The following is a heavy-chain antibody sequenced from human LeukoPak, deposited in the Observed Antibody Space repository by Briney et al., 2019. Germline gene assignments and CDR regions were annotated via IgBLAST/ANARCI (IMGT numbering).Heavy chain of an antibody. CDR2: IYSGGST. Sequence: PGGSLRLSCAASGFTVSSNYMSWVRQAPGKGLEWVSVIYSGGSTYYADSVKGRFTISRDNSKNTLYLQMNSLRAEDTAVYYCARDSGPYSSSWYGNWGQGTLVTVSS. D-gene: IGHD6-13*01. J-gene: IGHJ4*02. CDR3: ARDSGPYSSSWYGN. CDR1: GFTVSSNY. V-gene: IGHV3-53*01.